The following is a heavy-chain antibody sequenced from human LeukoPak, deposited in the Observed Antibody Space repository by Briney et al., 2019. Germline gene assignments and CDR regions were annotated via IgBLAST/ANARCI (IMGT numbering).Heavy chain of an antibody. D-gene: IGHD2-2*01. Sequence: SVKVSCKASGGTFSSYAIIWVRQAPGQGLEWMGGIIPIFGTANYAQKFQGRVTITTDESTSTAYMELSSLRSEDTAVYYCARDRRGRYCSSTSCMVLDYWGQGTLVTVSS. CDR2: IIPIFGTA. CDR1: GGTFSSYA. J-gene: IGHJ4*02. CDR3: ARDRRGRYCSSTSCMVLDY. V-gene: IGHV1-69*05.